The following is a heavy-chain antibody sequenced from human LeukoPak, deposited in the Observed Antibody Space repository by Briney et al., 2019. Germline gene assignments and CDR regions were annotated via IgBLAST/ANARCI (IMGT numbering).Heavy chain of an antibody. CDR2: VYYGGNR. Sequence: SETLSLTCSVSGYSIKSGYYWGWIRQTPAKGLEWIGSVYYGGNRYDNPSLKSRVTISVDTSKNQFSLKLSSVTAADTAVYYCARGRRSSGWYRHYYYYMDVWGKGTTVTVSS. J-gene: IGHJ6*03. D-gene: IGHD6-19*01. CDR1: GYSIKSGYY. V-gene: IGHV4-38-2*02. CDR3: ARGRRSSGWYRHYYYYMDV.